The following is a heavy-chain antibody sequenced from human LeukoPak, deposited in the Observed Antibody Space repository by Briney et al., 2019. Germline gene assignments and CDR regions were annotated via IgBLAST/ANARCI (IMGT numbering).Heavy chain of an antibody. CDR3: ARVYYYDSSGKPYYFDY. Sequence: GGSLRLSCAASGFTFSSYSMNWVRQAPGKGLEWVSSISGSSSYLYYADSVRGRFTISRDNAKNSLYLQMSSLRAEDTAVYYCARVYYYDSSGKPYYFDYWGQGTLVTVSS. CDR2: ISGSSSYL. D-gene: IGHD3-22*01. V-gene: IGHV3-21*01. CDR1: GFTFSSYS. J-gene: IGHJ4*02.